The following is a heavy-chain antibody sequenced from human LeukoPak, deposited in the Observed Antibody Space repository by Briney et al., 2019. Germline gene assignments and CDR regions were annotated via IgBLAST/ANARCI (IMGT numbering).Heavy chain of an antibody. Sequence: GGSLRLSCVASGFTFSSYAIHWVRQAPGKGLEWVAVISYDGNAKYYADSVRGRFTISRDNSKNTPYLQMNSLRAEDTAVYYCARPVGLTDNWLDPWGQGTLVTVSS. V-gene: IGHV3-30-3*01. CDR1: GFTFSSYA. CDR3: ARPVGLTDNWLDP. CDR2: ISYDGNAK. D-gene: IGHD1-26*01. J-gene: IGHJ5*02.